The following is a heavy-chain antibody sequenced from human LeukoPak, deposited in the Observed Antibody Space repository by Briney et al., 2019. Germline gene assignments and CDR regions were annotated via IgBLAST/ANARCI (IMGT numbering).Heavy chain of an antibody. CDR1: GGSISSSS. CDR2: ITSSSSYI. V-gene: IGHV3-21*01. Sequence: ETLSLTCTVSGGSISSSSYYWGWIRLPPGKGLEWVSSITSSSSYIYYADSVKGRFTISRDNAKNLLYLQMNSLRAEDTAVYYCARDRIVGASDAFDIWGQGTMVTVSS. D-gene: IGHD1-26*01. J-gene: IGHJ3*02. CDR3: ARDRIVGASDAFDI.